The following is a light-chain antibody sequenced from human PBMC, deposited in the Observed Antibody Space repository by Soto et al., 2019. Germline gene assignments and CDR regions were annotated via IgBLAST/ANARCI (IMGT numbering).Light chain of an antibody. CDR3: QQRTNWPSST. V-gene: IGKV3-11*01. CDR1: QSVRTY. Sequence: EVVLTQSPATLSLSPGERATLSCRASQSVRTYLAWYQQKPGQAPRLLIHDASSRATGIPARFSDSGSGTDFTLTISSLEPEDFAVYYCQQRTNWPSSTFGQGTRLEI. J-gene: IGKJ5*01. CDR2: DAS.